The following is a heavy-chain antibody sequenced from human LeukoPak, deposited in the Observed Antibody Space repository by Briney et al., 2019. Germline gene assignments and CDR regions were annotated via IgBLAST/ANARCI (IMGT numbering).Heavy chain of an antibody. CDR3: AREVCSGGSCYYFDY. CDR2: IRNDGSNE. Sequence: AGGSLRLSCAASGFTFSSYDMHWVRQAPVKGLEWVAFIRNDGSNEYYTDSVKGRFTISRDNSKNTLYLQMNSLRAEDTAVYYCAREVCSGGSCYYFDYWGQGTLVTVSS. V-gene: IGHV3-30*02. J-gene: IGHJ4*02. CDR1: GFTFSSYD. D-gene: IGHD2-15*01.